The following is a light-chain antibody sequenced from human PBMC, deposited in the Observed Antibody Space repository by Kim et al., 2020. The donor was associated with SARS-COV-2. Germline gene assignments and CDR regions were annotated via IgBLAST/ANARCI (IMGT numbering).Light chain of an antibody. J-gene: IGKJ2*03. CDR3: QQYGSSPPTSS. V-gene: IGKV3-20*01. Sequence: PGERATLSGRASQSVSSSYLAWYQQKPGQAPRLLIYGASSRATGIPDRFSGSGSGTDFTLTISRLEPEDFAVYYCQQYGSSPPTSSFGQGTKLEI. CDR1: QSVSSSY. CDR2: GAS.